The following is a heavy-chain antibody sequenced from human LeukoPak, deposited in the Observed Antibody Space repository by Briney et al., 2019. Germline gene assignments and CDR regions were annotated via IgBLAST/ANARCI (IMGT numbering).Heavy chain of an antibody. CDR1: GFSFSTYT. CDR3: ARDAPHGYGDYDY. J-gene: IGHJ4*02. CDR2: MDSSGSTI. V-gene: IGHV3-48*01. Sequence: GGSLRLSCAASGFSFSTYTMNWVRQAPGKGLEWVSYMDSSGSTIYYADSVKGRFTISRDNAKNSLYLQMNSLRAEDTAVYYCARDAPHGYGDYDYWGQGTLVTVSS. D-gene: IGHD4-17*01.